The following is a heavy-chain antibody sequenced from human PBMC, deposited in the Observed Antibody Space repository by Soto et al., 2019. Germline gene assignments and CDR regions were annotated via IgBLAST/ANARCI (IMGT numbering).Heavy chain of an antibody. CDR2: IIPIFGTA. D-gene: IGHD3-3*01. CDR3: ARGILEWLSAEEYYFDY. J-gene: IGHJ4*02. V-gene: IGHV1-69*13. CDR1: GGTFSSYA. Sequence: ASVKVSCKASGGTFSSYAISWVRQAPGQGLEWMGGIIPIFGTANYAQKFQGRVTITADESTSTAYMELSSLRSEDTAVYYCARGILEWLSAEEYYFDYWGQGTLVTVSS.